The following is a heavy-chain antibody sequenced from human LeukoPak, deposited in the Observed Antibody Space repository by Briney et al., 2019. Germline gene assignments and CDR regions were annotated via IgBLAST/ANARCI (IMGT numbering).Heavy chain of an antibody. V-gene: IGHV3-53*05. Sequence: GGSLRLSCAASGFTVSSNYMSWVRQAPGKGLEWVSVIYSGGSTYYADSVKGRFTISRDNSKNTLYLQMNSPRPEDTALYYCAKSGIFQGYYFYYMDVWGKGTTVTISS. CDR2: IYSGGST. D-gene: IGHD2-15*01. CDR1: GFTVSSNY. CDR3: AKSGIFQGYYFYYMDV. J-gene: IGHJ6*03.